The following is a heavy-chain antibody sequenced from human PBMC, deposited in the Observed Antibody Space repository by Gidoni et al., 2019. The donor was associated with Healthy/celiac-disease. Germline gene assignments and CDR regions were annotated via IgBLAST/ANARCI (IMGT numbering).Heavy chain of an antibody. Sequence: EVQLLESGGGLVQPGGSPSISCAASGFTFSSYAMRWLRQAPGKGLEWVSAISGSGGSTYYADSVKGRFTISRDNSKNTLYLQMNSLRAEDTAVYYCATSAQLVLVSFDWGQGTLVTVSS. D-gene: IGHD6-6*01. J-gene: IGHJ4*02. CDR3: ATSAQLVLVSFD. CDR1: GFTFSSYA. CDR2: ISGSGGST. V-gene: IGHV3-23*01.